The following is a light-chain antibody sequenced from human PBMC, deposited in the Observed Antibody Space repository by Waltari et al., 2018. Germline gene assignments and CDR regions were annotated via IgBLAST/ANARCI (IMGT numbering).Light chain of an antibody. V-gene: IGLV1-40*01. CDR1: ASSIPHFG. CDR3: QSYDNSLRGSLL. Sequence: QSVLTQAPSVSGAPGQRVTIPCTGGASSIPHFGVHRCQHLPGRVPKLLIHENTKRPAGVPDRFSGSKSGTSASLAIEGLQPEDEGDYYCQSYDNSLRGSLLFGGGTKVTV. CDR2: ENT. J-gene: IGLJ3*02.